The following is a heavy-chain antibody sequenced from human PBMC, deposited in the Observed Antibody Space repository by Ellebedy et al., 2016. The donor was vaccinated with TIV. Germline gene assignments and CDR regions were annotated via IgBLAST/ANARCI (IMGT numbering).Heavy chain of an antibody. J-gene: IGHJ4*02. CDR3: TSLMYSSGWYQDY. CDR2: IRSKANSYAT. D-gene: IGHD6-19*01. Sequence: GESLKIPCAASGFTFSGSAMHWVRQASGKGLEWVGRIRSKANSYATAYAASVKGRFTISRDDSKNTAYLQMNSLKTEDTAVYYCTSLMYSSGWYQDYWGQGTLVTVSS. CDR1: GFTFSGSA. V-gene: IGHV3-73*01.